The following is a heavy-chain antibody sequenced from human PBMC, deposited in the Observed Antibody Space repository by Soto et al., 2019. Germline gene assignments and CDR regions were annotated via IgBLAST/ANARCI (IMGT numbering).Heavy chain of an antibody. CDR2: ISYDGRSE. D-gene: IGHD2-15*01. CDR3: AKDLDVVMVLSATRGLDV. Sequence: VQLVESGGGMIQPGKSLRLSCVGSGFTFSNFGMHRVRQAPGKGLEWVAGISYDGRSESYVDSVRGRFTLSRDNSKNTLSLQMISLRPEDTGVYYCAKDLDVVMVLSATRGLDVWGQGTTVTVSS. J-gene: IGHJ6*02. CDR1: GFTFSNFG. V-gene: IGHV3-30*18.